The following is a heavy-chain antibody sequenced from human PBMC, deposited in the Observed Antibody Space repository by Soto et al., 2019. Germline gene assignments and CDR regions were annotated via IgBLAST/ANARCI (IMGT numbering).Heavy chain of an antibody. CDR2: IIPIFGTA. CDR3: ARGPYYYDSSGYYFLDYYFDY. D-gene: IGHD3-22*01. V-gene: IGHV1-69*13. Sequence: GASVKVSCKASGGTFSSYAISWVRQAPGQGLEWMGGIIPIFGTANYAQKFQGRVTITADESTSTAYMELSSLRSEDTAVYYCARGPYYYDSSGYYFLDYYFDYWGQGTLVTVSS. CDR1: GGTFSSYA. J-gene: IGHJ4*02.